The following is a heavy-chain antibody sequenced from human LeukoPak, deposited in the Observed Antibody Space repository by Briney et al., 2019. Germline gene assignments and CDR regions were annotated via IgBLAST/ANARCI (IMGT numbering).Heavy chain of an antibody. D-gene: IGHD6-19*01. CDR1: GFTFSSYS. CDR2: ISSSSSYI. J-gene: IGHJ4*02. CDR3: ASSRIAVAGTGQGYFDY. V-gene: IGHV3-21*01. Sequence: PGGPLRLSCAASGFTFSSYSMNEVRQAPAKGLEWVSSISSSSSYIYYADSVKGRFTISRDNAKNSLYLQMNSLRAEDTAVYYCASSRIAVAGTGQGYFDYWGQGTLVTVSS.